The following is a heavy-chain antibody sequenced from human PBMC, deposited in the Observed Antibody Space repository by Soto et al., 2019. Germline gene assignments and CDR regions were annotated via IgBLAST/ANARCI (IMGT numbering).Heavy chain of an antibody. Sequence: GASVKVSCKASGYTFTTYPMHWLRQAPGQRLEWMGWINAGNGNTKYSQRFQGRVTITRDTSASTAYMELSSLRSEDTAVYFCARDRYDFWSGYYGSYFDYWGQGTLVTVSS. V-gene: IGHV1-3*01. CDR2: INAGNGNT. CDR1: GYTFTTYP. J-gene: IGHJ4*02. D-gene: IGHD3-3*01. CDR3: ARDRYDFWSGYYGSYFDY.